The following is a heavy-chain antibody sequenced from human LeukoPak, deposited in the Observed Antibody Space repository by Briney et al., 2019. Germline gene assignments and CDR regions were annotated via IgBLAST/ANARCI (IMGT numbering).Heavy chain of an antibody. CDR3: ARGLNAWDY. Sequence: ASVKVSYKAPGYTFTNYYIYWVRQAPGQGLEWMGIINPSGGITSYAQKFQVRVTMTRDTSTSTVYMELSSLRSEDTAVYYCARGLNAWDYWGQGTLVTVSS. J-gene: IGHJ4*02. D-gene: IGHD1-1*01. CDR2: INPSGGIT. CDR1: GYTFTNYY. V-gene: IGHV1-46*01.